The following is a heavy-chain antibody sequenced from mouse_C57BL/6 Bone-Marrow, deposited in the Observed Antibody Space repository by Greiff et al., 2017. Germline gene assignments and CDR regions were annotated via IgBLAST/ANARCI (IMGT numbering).Heavy chain of an antibody. CDR1: GFTFSDFY. Sequence: EVKVVESGGGLVQSGRSLRLSCATSGFTFSDFYMEWVRQAPGKGLEWIAASRNKANDYTTEYSASVKGRFIVSRDTSQSILYLQMNALRAEDTAIYDCARDELDNAMDDWGQGTSVTVSS. CDR3: ARDELDNAMDD. V-gene: IGHV7-1*01. J-gene: IGHJ4*01. CDR2: SRNKANDYTT.